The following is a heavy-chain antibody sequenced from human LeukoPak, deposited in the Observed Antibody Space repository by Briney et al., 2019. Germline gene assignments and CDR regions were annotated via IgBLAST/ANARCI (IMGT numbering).Heavy chain of an antibody. CDR3: ARGIAARPSQLGCFDY. CDR2: IYYSGST. V-gene: IGHV4-39*07. D-gene: IGHD6-6*01. Sequence: PSETLSLTCTVSGGSISSYYWGWIRQPPGKGLEWIGSIYYSGSTYYNPSLKSRVTISVDTSKNQFSLKLSSVTAADTAVYYCARGIAARPSQLGCFDYWGQGTLVTVSS. J-gene: IGHJ4*02. CDR1: GGSISSYY.